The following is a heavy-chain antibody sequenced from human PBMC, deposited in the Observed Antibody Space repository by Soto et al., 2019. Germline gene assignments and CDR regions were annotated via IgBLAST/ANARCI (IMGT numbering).Heavy chain of an antibody. J-gene: IGHJ4*02. CDR3: ARERGAYKYFDY. CDR1: GYMFASYG. CDR2: INTYNGNI. D-gene: IGHD1-1*01. Sequence: QVQLVQSGAEVKKPGASVKVSCKVSGYMFASYGISWARQAPGQGLEWMGWINTYNGNINYAQKFQGRVTMTTDTSTSTAYMELRGLGSDETALYYCARERGAYKYFDYGGQGTLVTVSS. V-gene: IGHV1-18*01.